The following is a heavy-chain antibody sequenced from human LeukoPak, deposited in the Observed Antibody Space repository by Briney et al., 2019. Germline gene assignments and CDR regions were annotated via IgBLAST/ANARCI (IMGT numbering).Heavy chain of an antibody. CDR2: ISSTSNTI. Sequence: GGSLSLSCAASGFTFSNYSMNWVRQAPGKGPEWVSYISSTSNTIYYADSVKGRFTISRDNAKNSLYLQMNSLRAEDTAIYYCARRTNGYYFDSWGQGTPVTVSS. CDR1: GFTFSNYS. D-gene: IGHD1-7*01. CDR3: ARRTNGYYFDS. J-gene: IGHJ4*02. V-gene: IGHV3-48*01.